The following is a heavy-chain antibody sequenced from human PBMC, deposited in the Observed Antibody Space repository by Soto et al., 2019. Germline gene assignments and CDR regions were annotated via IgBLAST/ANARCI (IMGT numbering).Heavy chain of an antibody. CDR1: GFTFSNAW. CDR3: GGSVPYYDFWSGYYGY. D-gene: IGHD3-3*01. V-gene: IGHV3-15*01. CDR2: IKSKTDGGTT. Sequence: PGGSLRLSCAASGFTFSNAWMSWVRQAPGKGLEWVGRIKSKTDGGTTDYAAPVKGRFTISRDDSKNTLYLQMNSLKTEDTAVYYCGGSVPYYDFWSGYYGYWGQGTLVTVSS. J-gene: IGHJ4*02.